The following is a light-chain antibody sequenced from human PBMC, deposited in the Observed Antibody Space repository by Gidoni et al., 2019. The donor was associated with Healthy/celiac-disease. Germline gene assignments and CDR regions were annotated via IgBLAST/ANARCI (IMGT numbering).Light chain of an antibody. Sequence: EIVLTQSPATLSLSPGERATLSCRASQSVSSYLAWYQQKPGQAPRLLIDDASNRATGLPARFSGSGSGTDFTLTISSLEAEDFAVYYCQQRSNWLTFGGGTKVEIK. CDR3: QQRSNWLT. J-gene: IGKJ4*01. V-gene: IGKV3-11*01. CDR1: QSVSSY. CDR2: DAS.